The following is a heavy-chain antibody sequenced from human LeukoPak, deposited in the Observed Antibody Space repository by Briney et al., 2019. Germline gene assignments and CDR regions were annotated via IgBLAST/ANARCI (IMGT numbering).Heavy chain of an antibody. Sequence: GGSRRLSCAASGFTFSSYSMNWVRQAPGKGLEWISYIGISSGNTKYADSVKGRFTISEDKAKNSVYLQMNSLRVEDTAVYYCARDTKYAFDNWGQGTLVTVSS. J-gene: IGHJ4*02. CDR2: IGISSGNT. CDR3: ARDTKYAFDN. CDR1: GFTFSSYS. V-gene: IGHV3-48*01. D-gene: IGHD2-2*01.